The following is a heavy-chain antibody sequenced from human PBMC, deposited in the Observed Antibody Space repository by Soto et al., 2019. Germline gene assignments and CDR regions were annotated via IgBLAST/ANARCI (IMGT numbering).Heavy chain of an antibody. D-gene: IGHD2-2*01. Sequence: QVQLVQSGAEVKKPGSSVKVSCKASGGTFSSYAISWVRQAPGQGLEWMGGIIPIFGTANYAQKFQGRVTIXXDXSXXTAYTELSSLISEDTAAYYCAIHCHQLLCPYGMDVWGQGPTVTVSS. J-gene: IGHJ6*02. CDR2: IIPIFGTA. CDR3: AIHCHQLLCPYGMDV. CDR1: GGTFSSYA. V-gene: IGHV1-69*05.